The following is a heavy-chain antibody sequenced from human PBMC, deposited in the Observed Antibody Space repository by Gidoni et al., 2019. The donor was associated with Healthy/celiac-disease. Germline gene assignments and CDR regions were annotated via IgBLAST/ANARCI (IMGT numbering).Heavy chain of an antibody. Sequence: EVQLVESGGVVVQPGGSLRLSCAASGFTFDDYALHWVRQAPGKSLEWVSLISWDGGSTYYADSVKGRFTISRDNSKNSLYLQMNSLRAEDTALYYCAKPLIVYCGGDCYSPFDYWGQGTLVTVSS. CDR3: AKPLIVYCGGDCYSPFDY. CDR1: GFTFDDYA. D-gene: IGHD2-21*02. V-gene: IGHV3-43D*03. CDR2: ISWDGGST. J-gene: IGHJ4*02.